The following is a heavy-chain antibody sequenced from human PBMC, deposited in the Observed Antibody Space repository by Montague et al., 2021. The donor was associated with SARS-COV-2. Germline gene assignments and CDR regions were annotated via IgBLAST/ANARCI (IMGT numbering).Heavy chain of an antibody. V-gene: IGHV3-48*03. CDR3: ARRTYYDGY. J-gene: IGHJ4*02. CDR2: ISSSGSNI. CDR1: GFTFSSYE. D-gene: IGHD3-22*01. Sequence: SLRLSCAASGFTFSSYEMNWVRQAPGKGLEWVSYISSSGSNIHYXDSVKGRFSIYRDNAKNSLYLQMNSLRAEDTAVYYCARRTYYDGYWGQGTLVTVSS.